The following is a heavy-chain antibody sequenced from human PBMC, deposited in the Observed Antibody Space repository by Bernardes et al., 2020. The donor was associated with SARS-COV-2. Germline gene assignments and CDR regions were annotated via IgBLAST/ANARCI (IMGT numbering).Heavy chain of an antibody. CDR1: GFTFSSYA. D-gene: IGHD2-2*01. J-gene: IGHJ5*02. CDR2: ISGSGGST. Sequence: GGSLRLSRAASGFTFSSYAMSWVRQAPGKGLEWVSAISGSGGSTYYADSVKGRFTISRDNSKNTLYLQMNSLRAEDTAVYYCAKGRGVYCSSTSCQSWFDPWGQGTLVTVSS. V-gene: IGHV3-23*01. CDR3: AKGRGVYCSSTSCQSWFDP.